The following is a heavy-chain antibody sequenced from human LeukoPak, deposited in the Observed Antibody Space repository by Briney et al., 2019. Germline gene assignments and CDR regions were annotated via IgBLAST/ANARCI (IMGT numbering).Heavy chain of an antibody. V-gene: IGHV3-7*01. D-gene: IGHD1-26*01. CDR1: GFTFSSYA. J-gene: IGHJ4*02. CDR3: ATLGN. CDR2: IKQDGSER. Sequence: PGGSLRLSCAASGFTFSSYAMSWVRQAPGKGLEWVANIKQDGSERYYVDSVKGRFTISRDNAKNSLYLQMNSLRAEDTAVYYCATLGNWGQGTLVTVSS.